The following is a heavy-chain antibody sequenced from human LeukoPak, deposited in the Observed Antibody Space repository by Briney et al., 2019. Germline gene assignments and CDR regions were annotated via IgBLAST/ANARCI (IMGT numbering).Heavy chain of an antibody. J-gene: IGHJ4*02. Sequence: SETLSLTCTVSGGSISSGGYYWSWIRQHPGKGLEWIEYIYYSGSTYYNPSLKSRVTISVDTSKNQFSLKLSSVTAADTAVYYCARDNRDYYDSSGYYTLGDWGQGTLVTVSS. CDR2: IYYSGST. CDR1: GGSISSGGYY. D-gene: IGHD3-22*01. CDR3: ARDNRDYYDSSGYYTLGD. V-gene: IGHV4-31*03.